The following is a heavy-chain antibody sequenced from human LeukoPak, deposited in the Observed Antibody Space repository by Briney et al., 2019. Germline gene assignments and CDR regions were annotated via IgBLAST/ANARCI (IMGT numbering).Heavy chain of an antibody. V-gene: IGHV3-23*01. CDR3: AKDGRWDS. J-gene: IGHJ4*02. CDR1: GFSFNTYA. D-gene: IGHD4-23*01. CDR2: ISGSGSGSTT. Sequence: AGGSLRLSCAASGFSFNTYAMNWVRQAAGKGLEWVSTISGSGSGSTTHYADSVKGRFTISRDNSKKILYLQMNSLRAEDTAMYYCAKDGRWDSWGQGILVTVSS.